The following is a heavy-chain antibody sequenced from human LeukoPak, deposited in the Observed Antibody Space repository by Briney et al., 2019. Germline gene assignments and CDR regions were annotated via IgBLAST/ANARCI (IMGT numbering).Heavy chain of an antibody. Sequence: PGGSLRLSCAASGFTFSSYSMNWVRQAPGKGLEWVANIKQDGSEKYYVDSVKGRFTISRDNAKNSLYLQMNSLRAEDTAVYYCARDKGSRVQLWPTPYWGQGTLVTVSS. CDR3: ARDKGSRVQLWPTPY. CDR2: IKQDGSEK. V-gene: IGHV3-7*01. D-gene: IGHD5-18*01. CDR1: GFTFSSYS. J-gene: IGHJ4*02.